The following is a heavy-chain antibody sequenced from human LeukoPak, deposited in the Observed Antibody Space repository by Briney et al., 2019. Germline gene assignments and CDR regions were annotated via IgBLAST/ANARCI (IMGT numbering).Heavy chain of an antibody. J-gene: IGHJ4*02. Sequence: KPSETLSLTCTVSSGSISSYQWSWIRQPPGKGLEWIGETNHSGSTNYNPSLKSRVTISVDTSKNQFSLKLSSVTAADTAVYYCARIESYYDFWSGYYTTFDYWGQGTLVTVSS. CDR1: SGSISSYQ. V-gene: IGHV4-34*01. CDR3: ARIESYYDFWSGYYTTFDY. CDR2: TNHSGST. D-gene: IGHD3-3*01.